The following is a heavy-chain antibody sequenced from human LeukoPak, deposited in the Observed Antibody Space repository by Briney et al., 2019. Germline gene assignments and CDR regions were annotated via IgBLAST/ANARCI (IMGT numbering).Heavy chain of an antibody. V-gene: IGHV3-66*01. Sequence: GGSLRLSCATSGFTVRSNYMSWVRQAPGKGLEWVSVIYTGGSTYYADSVKGRFTISRDNSKNTLYLQMNSLRAEDTAVYYCAKDYEGCSSTSCPIDYWGQGTLVTVSS. CDR2: IYTGGST. CDR3: AKDYEGCSSTSCPIDY. D-gene: IGHD2-2*01. CDR1: GFTVRSNY. J-gene: IGHJ4*02.